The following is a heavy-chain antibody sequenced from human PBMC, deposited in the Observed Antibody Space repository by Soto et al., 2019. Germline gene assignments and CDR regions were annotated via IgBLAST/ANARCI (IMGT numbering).Heavy chain of an antibody. D-gene: IGHD2-15*01. V-gene: IGHV3-30-3*01. J-gene: IGHJ4*02. CDR1: GFTFSSYA. CDR2: ISYDGSNK. Sequence: PGGSLRLSCAASGFTFSSYAMHWVRQAPGKGLEWVAVISYDGSNKYYADSVKGRFTISRDNSKNTLYLQMNSLRAEDTAVYYCARVDCSGGSCYSDGMGFDYWGQGTLVTVSS. CDR3: ARVDCSGGSCYSDGMGFDY.